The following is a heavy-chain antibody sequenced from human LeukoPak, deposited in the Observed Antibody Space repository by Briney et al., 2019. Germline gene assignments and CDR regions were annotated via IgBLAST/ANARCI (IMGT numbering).Heavy chain of an antibody. D-gene: IGHD4-17*01. CDR3: ASGTTVTTFNY. Sequence: CIPYIYHSASTYYNPSLNSRLTISVDRSKNQFSLKLSSVTAADTAVYYCASGTTVTTFNYWGQGTLVTVSS. CDR2: IYHSAST. J-gene: IGHJ4*02. V-gene: IGHV4-30-2*01.